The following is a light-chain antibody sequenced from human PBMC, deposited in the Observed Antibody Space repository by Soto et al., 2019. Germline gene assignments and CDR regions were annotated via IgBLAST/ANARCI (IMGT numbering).Light chain of an antibody. Sequence: DIQMTQSPSSLSASVGDRVTITCQASQDISDFLNWYQQKPGKAPKLLIHEASNLETGVPSRFSGSGSGTDFTFTISGLQPEDFATYYCQQYENLPSFGQGTKLEIK. J-gene: IGKJ2*01. CDR3: QQYENLPS. V-gene: IGKV1-33*01. CDR1: QDISDF. CDR2: EAS.